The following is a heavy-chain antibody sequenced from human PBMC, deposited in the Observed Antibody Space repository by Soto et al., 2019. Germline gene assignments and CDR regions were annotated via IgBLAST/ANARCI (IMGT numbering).Heavy chain of an antibody. CDR1: RFTFSGYG. Sequence: QVQLVESGGGVVQPGRSLRLSCAASRFTFSGYGMHWVRQAPGKGLEWVAVTSYDGSNKFYADSVKGRFTISRDNXKXTXCLQMNSLRAEDTAVYYCAKGGRAYCGGDCRYYFDYWGQGTLVTVSS. D-gene: IGHD2-21*02. CDR3: AKGGRAYCGGDCRYYFDY. V-gene: IGHV3-30*18. J-gene: IGHJ4*02. CDR2: TSYDGSNK.